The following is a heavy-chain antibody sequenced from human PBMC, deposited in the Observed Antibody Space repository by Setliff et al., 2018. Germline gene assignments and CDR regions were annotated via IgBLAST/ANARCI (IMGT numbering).Heavy chain of an antibody. CDR2: INHSGST. D-gene: IGHD5-12*01. J-gene: IGHJ3*01. V-gene: IGHV4-34*01. CDR3: ARGGHSGPDAFDS. CDR1: GGSFSYSY. Sequence: SETLSLTCAVYGGSFSYSYWSWIRQSPGKGLEWIGEINHSGSTNYNPSLKTRVTMSVDTSKNQFSLKLSSLTAADMAKYYCARGGHSGPDAFDSWGQGTRVTVSS.